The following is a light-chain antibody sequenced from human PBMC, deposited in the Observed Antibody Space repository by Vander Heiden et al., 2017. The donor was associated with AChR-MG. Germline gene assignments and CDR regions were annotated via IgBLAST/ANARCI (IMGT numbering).Light chain of an antibody. Sequence: EIVITQSPATLSVSPGERATLSCRACQSVSSNLAWYQQKPGQAPRLLIYGASTRATGIPARFSGSGSGTEFTLTISSLQSEDFAVYYCQQYNSGLYTFGQGTKLEIK. CDR3: QQYNSGLYT. CDR1: QSVSSN. CDR2: GAS. J-gene: IGKJ2*01. V-gene: IGKV3-15*01.